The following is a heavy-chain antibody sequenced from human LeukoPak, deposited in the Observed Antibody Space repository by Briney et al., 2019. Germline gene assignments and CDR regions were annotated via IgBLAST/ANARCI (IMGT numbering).Heavy chain of an antibody. CDR3: ARDSEGVTGTTSWFDP. V-gene: IGHV3-21*01. D-gene: IGHD1-7*01. J-gene: IGHJ5*02. CDR1: GFTFSSYS. Sequence: PGGSLRLSCAASGFTFSSYSMNWVRQAPGKGLEWVSSISISSRYIYYADSVKGRFTISRDNARNSLYLQMNSLRAEDTAVYYCARDSEGVTGTTSWFDPWGQGTLVTVSS. CDR2: ISISSRYI.